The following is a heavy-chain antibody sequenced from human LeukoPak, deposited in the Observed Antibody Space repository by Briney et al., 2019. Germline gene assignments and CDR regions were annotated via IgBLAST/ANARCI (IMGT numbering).Heavy chain of an antibody. J-gene: IGHJ4*02. D-gene: IGHD3-3*01. Sequence: GGSLRLSCAASGFTFSSYDMHWVRQVTEKGLEWVSAIGSAGDTYYPGSVKGRFTISRENAKNSLYLQMNSLRAGDTAVYYCVRGGNFWSTHSPFDYWGQGTLVTVSS. CDR1: GFTFSSYD. V-gene: IGHV3-13*01. CDR2: IGSAGDT. CDR3: VRGGNFWSTHSPFDY.